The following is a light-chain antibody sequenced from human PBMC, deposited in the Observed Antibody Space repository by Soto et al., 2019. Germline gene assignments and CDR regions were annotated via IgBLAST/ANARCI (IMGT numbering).Light chain of an antibody. J-gene: IGKJ1*01. V-gene: IGKV3-20*01. CDR1: QSVSSTY. CDR3: QQYGTSPRT. CDR2: GGS. Sequence: EIVLMQSPGTLSLSPGERATLSCRASQSVSSTYLAWYQQKPGQAPRLLIYGGSSRATGIPDRFSGSGSGTDFTLTISRLEPEDFAVYYCQQYGTSPRTFGQGTKVEIK.